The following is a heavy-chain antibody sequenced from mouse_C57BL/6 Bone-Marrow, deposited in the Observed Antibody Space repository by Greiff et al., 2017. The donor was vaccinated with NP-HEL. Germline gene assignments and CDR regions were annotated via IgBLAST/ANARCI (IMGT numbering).Heavy chain of an antibody. J-gene: IGHJ3*01. V-gene: IGHV5-4*01. Sequence: DVMLVESGGGLVKPGGSLKLSCAASGFTFSSYAMSWVRQTPEKRLEWVATISDGGSYTYYPDNVKGRFTLSRDNAKNNLYLQMSHLKSEDTAMYYCAREGVLFDGYYGFAYWGQGTLVTVSA. CDR1: GFTFSSYA. CDR2: ISDGGSYT. CDR3: AREGVLFDGYYGFAY. D-gene: IGHD2-3*01.